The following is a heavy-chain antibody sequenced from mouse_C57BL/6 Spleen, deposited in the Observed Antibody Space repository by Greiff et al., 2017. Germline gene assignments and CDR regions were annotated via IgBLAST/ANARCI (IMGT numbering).Heavy chain of an antibody. CDR2: ICPGDGNT. CDR1: GYAFSSSW. Sequence: VQLQESGPELVKPGASVKISCKASGYAFSSSWMNWVKQRPGKGLEWIGRICPGDGNTNYNGKFKGKATLTVSKSSSTAYMQLSSLTSEDSAVSFCAREGLTTVVAPGFAYWGQGTLVTVSA. CDR3: AREGLTTVVAPGFAY. D-gene: IGHD1-1*01. J-gene: IGHJ3*01. V-gene: IGHV1-82*01.